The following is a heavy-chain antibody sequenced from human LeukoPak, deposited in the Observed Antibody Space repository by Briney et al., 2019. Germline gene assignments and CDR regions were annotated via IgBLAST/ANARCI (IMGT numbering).Heavy chain of an antibody. V-gene: IGHV3-48*01. CDR1: GFTFSDYS. J-gene: IGHJ4*02. D-gene: IGHD2-15*01. CDR2: ISSSSSPI. CDR3: ARDRGGGPFDY. Sequence: GGSLRLSCAASGFTFSDYSMNWVRQAPGKGLEWISYISSSSSPIYYADSVKGRFTISRDNAKNSLYLQMNSLRAEDTAVYYCARDRGGGPFDYWGQGTLVTVSS.